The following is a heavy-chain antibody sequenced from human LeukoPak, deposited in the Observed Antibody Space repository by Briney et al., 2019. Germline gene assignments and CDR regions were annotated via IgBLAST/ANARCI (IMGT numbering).Heavy chain of an antibody. CDR2: IIPIFGTA. CDR3: ARAGIAAAAPLDV. CDR1: GYTFTSDD. D-gene: IGHD6-13*01. Sequence: SVKVSCKTSGYTFTSDDINWVRQATGQGLEWMGGIIPIFGTANYAQKFQGRVTITTDESTSTAYMELSSLRSEDTAVYYCARAGIAAAAPLDVWGKGTTVTVSS. J-gene: IGHJ6*04. V-gene: IGHV1-69*05.